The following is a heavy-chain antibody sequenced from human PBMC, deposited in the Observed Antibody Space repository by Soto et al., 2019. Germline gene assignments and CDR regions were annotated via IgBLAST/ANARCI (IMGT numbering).Heavy chain of an antibody. D-gene: IGHD3-9*01. J-gene: IGHJ3*02. CDR2: IYYSGST. CDR3: ARDRRIDILTGYYPNDAFDI. Sequence: SETLSLTCTVSGGSIIRGDYYWSWIRQPPGKGLEWIGYIYYSGSTYYNPSLKSRVTISVDTSKNQFSLKLSSVTAADTAVYYCARDRRIDILTGYYPNDAFDIWGQGTMVTVSS. CDR1: GGSIIRGDYY. V-gene: IGHV4-30-4*01.